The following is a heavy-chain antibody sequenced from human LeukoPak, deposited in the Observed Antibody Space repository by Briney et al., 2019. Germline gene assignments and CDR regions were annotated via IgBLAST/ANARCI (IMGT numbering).Heavy chain of an antibody. CDR2: IYYSGST. Sequence: SQTLSLTCTVSGGSISSGGYYWSWIRQPPGKGLEWIGYIYYSGSTYYNPSLKSRVTISVDRSKNQFSLKLSSVTAADTAVYYCAGASYSSSWYFDYWGQGTLVTVSS. CDR3: AGASYSSSWYFDY. V-gene: IGHV4-30-2*01. CDR1: GGSISSGGYY. J-gene: IGHJ4*02. D-gene: IGHD6-13*01.